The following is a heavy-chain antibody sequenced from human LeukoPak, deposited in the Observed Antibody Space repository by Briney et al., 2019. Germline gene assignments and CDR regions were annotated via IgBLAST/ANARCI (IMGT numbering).Heavy chain of an antibody. Sequence: SETLSLTCTVSGGSISSSSYYWGWIRQPPGKGLEWIGSIYYSGSTYYNPSLKSRVTISVDTSKNQFSLKLSSVTAADPAVYHCARHESAYGSGSYGWFDPWGQGTLVTVSS. CDR1: GGSISSSSYY. V-gene: IGHV4-39*01. D-gene: IGHD3-10*01. CDR3: ARHESAYGSGSYGWFDP. J-gene: IGHJ5*02. CDR2: IYYSGST.